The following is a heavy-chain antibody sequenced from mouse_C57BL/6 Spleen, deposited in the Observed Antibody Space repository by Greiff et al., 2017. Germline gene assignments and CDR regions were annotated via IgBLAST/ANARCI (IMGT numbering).Heavy chain of an antibody. D-gene: IGHD4-1*01. V-gene: IGHV14-4*01. Sequence: VQLQQSGAELVRPGASVKLSCTASGFNIKDDYMHWVKQRPEQGLEWIGWIEPENGDTEYASKFQGKATITADTSSNTAYLQLSSLTSEDTAVYYCTTGSVGRGTWFAYWGQGTLVTVSA. CDR1: GFNIKDDY. CDR2: IEPENGDT. CDR3: TTGSVGRGTWFAY. J-gene: IGHJ3*01.